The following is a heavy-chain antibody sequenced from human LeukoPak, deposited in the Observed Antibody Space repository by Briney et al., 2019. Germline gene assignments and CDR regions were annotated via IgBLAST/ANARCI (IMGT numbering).Heavy chain of an antibody. CDR2: INHSGST. CDR1: GGSFSGYY. J-gene: IGHJ4*02. V-gene: IGHV4-34*01. Sequence: PSETLSLTCAVYGGSFSGYYWSWIRQPPGKGLEWIGEINHSGSTNCNPSLKSRVTISVDTSKNQFSLKLSSVTAADTAVYYCAGEGGYGGNSLGFDYWGQGTLVTVSS. D-gene: IGHD4-23*01. CDR3: AGEGGYGGNSLGFDY.